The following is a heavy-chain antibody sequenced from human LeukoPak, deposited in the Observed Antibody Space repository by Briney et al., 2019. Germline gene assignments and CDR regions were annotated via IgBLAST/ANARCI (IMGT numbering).Heavy chain of an antibody. CDR1: GFTFSSYA. CDR3: ARDPYYYDSRGQYFDY. V-gene: IGHV3-30*04. CDR2: ISYDGSNK. Sequence: GGSLRLSCAASGFTFSSYAMHWVRQAPGKGLEWVAVISYDGSNKYYADSVKGRFTISRDNSKNTLYLQMNSLRAEDTAVYYCARDPYYYDSRGQYFDYWGQGTLVTVSS. J-gene: IGHJ4*02. D-gene: IGHD3-22*01.